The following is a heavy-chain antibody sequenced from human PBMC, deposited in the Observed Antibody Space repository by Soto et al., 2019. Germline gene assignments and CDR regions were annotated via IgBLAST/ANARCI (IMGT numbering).Heavy chain of an antibody. J-gene: IGHJ5*02. V-gene: IGHV4-59*01. D-gene: IGHD1-26*01. CDR1: PGSISSSY. Sequence: SETLSLTCTVSPGSISSSYWSWIRQPPGRGLEWIGHVAYSGTTKYNPSLKSRGSISVSTSKRQFSLRLTSVTAADTAVYYCAREPQDYYFDHWGQGILVTVSS. CDR3: AREPQDYYFDH. CDR2: VAYSGTT.